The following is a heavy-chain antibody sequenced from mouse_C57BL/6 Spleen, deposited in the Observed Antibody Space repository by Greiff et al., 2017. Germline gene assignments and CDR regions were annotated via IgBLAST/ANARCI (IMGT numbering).Heavy chain of an antibody. CDR3: ARSVTGTGYFDY. D-gene: IGHD4-1*01. CDR1: GYTFTSYW. Sequence: QVQLQQPGAELVMPGASVKLSCKASGYTFTSYWMHWVKQRPGQGLEWIGEIDPSDSYTNYNQKFKGKSTLTVDKSSSTAYMQLSSLTSEDSAVYYCARSVTGTGYFDYWGRGTTLTVSS. V-gene: IGHV1-69*01. J-gene: IGHJ2*01. CDR2: IDPSDSYT.